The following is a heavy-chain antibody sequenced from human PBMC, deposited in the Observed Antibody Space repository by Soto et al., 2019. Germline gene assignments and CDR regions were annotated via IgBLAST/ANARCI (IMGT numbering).Heavy chain of an antibody. D-gene: IGHD3-22*01. CDR1: GGSISSSSYY. CDR3: ARWAGSGYYGPRNWFDP. J-gene: IGHJ5*02. Sequence: SETLSLTCTVSGGSISSSSYYWGWIRQPPGKGLEWIGSIYYSGSTYYNPSLKSRVTISVDTSKNQFSLKLSSVTAADTAVYYCARWAGSGYYGPRNWFDPWGQGTLVTVSS. V-gene: IGHV4-39*01. CDR2: IYYSGST.